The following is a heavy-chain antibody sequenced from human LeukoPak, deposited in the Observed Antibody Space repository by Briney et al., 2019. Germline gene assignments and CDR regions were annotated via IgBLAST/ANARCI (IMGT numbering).Heavy chain of an antibody. Sequence: GDSLRLSCEASGFTFSGYWMHWVRQAPGKGLVWVSRMSSDSTRSSHADSVKGRFTISRDNAKKMVYLQMNSLRVEDSAVYYCAAGPSSNGHQLPYWGQGTLVTVSS. CDR1: GFTFSGYW. CDR3: AAGPSSNGHQLPY. D-gene: IGHD4-11*01. V-gene: IGHV3-74*01. CDR2: MSSDSTRS. J-gene: IGHJ4*02.